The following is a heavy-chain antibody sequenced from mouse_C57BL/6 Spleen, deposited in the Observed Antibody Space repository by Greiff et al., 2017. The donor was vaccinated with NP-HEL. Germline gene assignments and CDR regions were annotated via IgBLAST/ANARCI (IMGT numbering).Heavy chain of an antibody. CDR2: IDPSDSET. CDR1: GYTFTSYW. V-gene: IGHV1-52*01. CDR3: ARLAPRDGSNLRNYFDY. D-gene: IGHD1-1*01. Sequence: QVQLQQPGAELVRPGSSVKLSCKASGYTFTSYWMHWVKQRPIQGLEWIGNIDPSDSETHYTQKFKDKATLPVDKSSSTAYMQHSSLTSEDSAVYYCARLAPRDGSNLRNYFDYWGQGTTLTVSS. J-gene: IGHJ2*01.